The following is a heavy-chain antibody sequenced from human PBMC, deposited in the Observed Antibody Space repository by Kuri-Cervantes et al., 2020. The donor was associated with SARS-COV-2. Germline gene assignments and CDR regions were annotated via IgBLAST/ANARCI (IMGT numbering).Heavy chain of an antibody. V-gene: IGHV3-30-3*01. CDR1: GFTLSSYA. CDR2: ISYDGSNK. CDR3: ARDRGIVETFDY. D-gene: IGHD2/OR15-2a*01. Sequence: GGSLRLSCAASGFTLSSYAMHWVRQAPGKGLEWVAVISYDGSNKYYADSVKGRFTISRDNSKNTLYLQMNSLRAEDTAVCYCARDRGIVETFDYWGQGTLVTVSS. J-gene: IGHJ4*02.